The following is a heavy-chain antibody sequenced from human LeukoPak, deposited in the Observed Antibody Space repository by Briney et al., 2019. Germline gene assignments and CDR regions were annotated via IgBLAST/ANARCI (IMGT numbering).Heavy chain of an antibody. Sequence: GASVQVSCKASGGTFSNYAISWVRQAPGQGLEWMGGIIPIFGTTNYAQKFQGRVTITADESTSTAYMELSSLRSEDTAVYYCAISLFIVGAYRNRQNDYWGQGTLVTVSS. CDR3: AISLFIVGAYRNRQNDY. J-gene: IGHJ4*02. V-gene: IGHV1-69*13. CDR1: GGTFSNYA. CDR2: IIPIFGTT. D-gene: IGHD1-26*01.